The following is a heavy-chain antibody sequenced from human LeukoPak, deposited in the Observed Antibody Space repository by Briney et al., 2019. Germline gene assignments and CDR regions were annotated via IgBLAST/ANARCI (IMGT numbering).Heavy chain of an antibody. CDR2: IYYSGST. D-gene: IGHD3-16*01. CDR1: GGSISSYY. CDR3: ARAHMITSYYYYYYMDV. J-gene: IGHJ6*03. Sequence: NASETLSLTCTVSGGSISSYYWSWLRQPPGKGLEWIGYIYYSGSTNYNPSLKSRVTISVDTSKNQFSLKLSSVTAADTAVYYCARAHMITSYYYYYYMDVWGKGTTVTVSS. V-gene: IGHV4-59*01.